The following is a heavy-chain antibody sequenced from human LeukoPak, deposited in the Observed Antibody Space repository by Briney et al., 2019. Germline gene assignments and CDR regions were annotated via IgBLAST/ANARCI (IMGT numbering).Heavy chain of an antibody. CDR3: ARKYGSGSYYSPYYYYGMDV. CDR2: IWYDGSNK. Sequence: GGSLRLSCAASGFTFSSYGMHWVRQAPGKGLEWVAVIWYDGSNKYYADSVKGRFTISRDNSKNTLYLQMNSLRAEDTAVYYCARKYGSGSYYSPYYYYGMDVCGKGTTVTVSS. CDR1: GFTFSSYG. J-gene: IGHJ6*04. D-gene: IGHD3-10*01. V-gene: IGHV3-33*01.